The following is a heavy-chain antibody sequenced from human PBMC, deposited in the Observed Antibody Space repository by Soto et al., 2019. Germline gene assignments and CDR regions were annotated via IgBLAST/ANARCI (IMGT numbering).Heavy chain of an antibody. V-gene: IGHV4-4*02. Sequence: ASETLSLTCAVSGGSISSSNWWSWVRQPPGKGLXWIXXIXXSXXXXXNXXLKSRVTISVDKSKNQFSLKLSSVTAADTAVYYCANKMYSSSPYFDYWGQGTLVTVSS. CDR1: GGSISSSNW. D-gene: IGHD6-6*01. CDR2: IXXSXXX. J-gene: IGHJ4*02. CDR3: ANKMYSSSPYFDY.